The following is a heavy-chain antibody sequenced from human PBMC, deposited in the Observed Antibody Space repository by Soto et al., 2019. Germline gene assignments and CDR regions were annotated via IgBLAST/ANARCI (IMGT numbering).Heavy chain of an antibody. CDR2: ILPILDIA. J-gene: IGHJ2*01. Sequence: QVQLVQSGAEVKKPGSSVKVSCKASGGTFSSYTFNWVRQAPGQGLEWMGRILPILDIANYAQHFQGRVTITADKSMSTAYMEVSRLRSEDTAVYYCAAPPCDFWSGSSNWHFDLWGRGTLVTVSS. D-gene: IGHD3-3*01. V-gene: IGHV1-69*02. CDR1: GGTFSSYT. CDR3: AAPPCDFWSGSSNWHFDL.